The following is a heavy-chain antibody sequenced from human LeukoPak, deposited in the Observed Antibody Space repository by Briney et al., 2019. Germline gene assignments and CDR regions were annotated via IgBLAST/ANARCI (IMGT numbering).Heavy chain of an antibody. V-gene: IGHV3-23*01. D-gene: IGHD3-10*01. CDR2: ISGSGDTA. J-gene: IGHJ4*02. CDR1: GFPFTTFA. CDR3: AREVGSFDC. Sequence: GGSLRLSCAASGFPFTTFALSWVRRAPGKGLEWVSSISGSGDTAYYADSVKGRFTISRDNSKNSLYLEVNSLRAEDAALYYCAREVGSFDCWGQGTLVTVSS.